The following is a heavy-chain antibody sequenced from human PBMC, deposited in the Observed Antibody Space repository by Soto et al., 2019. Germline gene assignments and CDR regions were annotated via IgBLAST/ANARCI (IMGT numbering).Heavy chain of an antibody. CDR2: IYPGDSDT. J-gene: IGHJ6*02. V-gene: IGHV5-51*01. CDR1: GYSFTSYW. Sequence: GESLKISCKGSGYSFTSYWIGWVRQMPGKGLEWMGIIYPGDSDTRYSPSFQGQVTISADKSISTAYLQWSSLKASDTAMYYCARLTYYYGSGSLRTTQGMDVWGQGTTVTVSS. D-gene: IGHD3-10*01. CDR3: ARLTYYYGSGSLRTTQGMDV.